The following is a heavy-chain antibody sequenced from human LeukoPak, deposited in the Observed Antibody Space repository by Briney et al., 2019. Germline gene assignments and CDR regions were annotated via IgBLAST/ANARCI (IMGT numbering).Heavy chain of an antibody. CDR1: GFTFSNYA. J-gene: IGHJ4*02. Sequence: GGSLRLSCAASGFTFSNYAMSWVRQSPGRGLEWVSAISANGVSTYCPDSVKGRFTISRDNSKNTLYLQMNTLRAEDSAVYFCAKEGPTYYYFDYWGQGTLLTVSS. D-gene: IGHD3-10*01. CDR2: ISANGVST. V-gene: IGHV3-23*01. CDR3: AKEGPTYYYFDY.